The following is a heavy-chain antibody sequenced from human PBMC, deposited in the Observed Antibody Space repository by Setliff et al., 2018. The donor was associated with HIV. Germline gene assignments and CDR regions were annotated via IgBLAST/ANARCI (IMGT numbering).Heavy chain of an antibody. CDR2: IIPIFGTP. D-gene: IGHD5-12*01. V-gene: IGHV1-69*13. CDR3: ATNPEMATINYYYYYMDV. CDR1: GYTFTSYG. Sequence: GASVKVSCKASGYTFTSYGISWVRQAPGQGLEWMGQIIPIFGTPRYAQKFQGRVTITADESTSTVYMELSSLRSEDTAVYYCATNPEMATINYYYYYMDVWGKGTTVTVSS. J-gene: IGHJ6*03.